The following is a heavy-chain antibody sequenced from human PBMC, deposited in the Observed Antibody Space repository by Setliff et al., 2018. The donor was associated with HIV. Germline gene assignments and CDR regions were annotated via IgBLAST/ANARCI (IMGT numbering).Heavy chain of an antibody. J-gene: IGHJ4*02. Sequence: PGGSLRLSCAASGFTFSLYGMHWARQAPGKGLEWVALIWYDGTDKYYADSVKGRFTISRDNSKNTIYLQMDSLRGEDTAVYYCARDHWNTNAYGSGTYFPDYWGQGTLVTVSS. V-gene: IGHV3-30*02. CDR3: ARDHWNTNAYGSGTYFPDY. D-gene: IGHD3-10*01. CDR2: IWYDGTDK. CDR1: GFTFSLYG.